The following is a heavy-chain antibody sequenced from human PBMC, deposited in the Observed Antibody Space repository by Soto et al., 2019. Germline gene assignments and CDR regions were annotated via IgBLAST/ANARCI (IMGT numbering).Heavy chain of an antibody. CDR2: IWYDGSNK. D-gene: IGHD2-15*01. CDR3: ARDQQLSLEVAALVGFDY. J-gene: IGHJ4*02. Sequence: GGSLRLSCAASGFTFSSYGMHWVRQAPGKGLEWVAVIWYDGSNKYYADSVKGRFTISRDNSKNTLYLQMNSLRAEDTAVYYCARDQQLSLEVAALVGFDYWGQGTLVTVSS. CDR1: GFTFSSYG. V-gene: IGHV3-33*01.